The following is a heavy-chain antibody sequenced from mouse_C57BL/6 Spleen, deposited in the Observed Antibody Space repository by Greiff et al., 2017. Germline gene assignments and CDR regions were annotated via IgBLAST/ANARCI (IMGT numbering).Heavy chain of an antibody. V-gene: IGHV1-82*01. CDR2: IYPGDGDT. J-gene: IGHJ1*03. CDR1: GYAFRSSW. CDR3: ARYYSNYEGWYFDV. D-gene: IGHD2-5*01. Sequence: QVQLQQSGPELVKPGASVKISCKASGYAFRSSWMNWVKQRPGKGLEWIGRIYPGDGDTNYNGKFKGKATLTADKSSSTAYMQLSSLTSEDSAVYFCARYYSNYEGWYFDVWGTGTTVTVSS.